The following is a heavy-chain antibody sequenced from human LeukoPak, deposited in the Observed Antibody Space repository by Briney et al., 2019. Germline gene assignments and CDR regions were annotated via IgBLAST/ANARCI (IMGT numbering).Heavy chain of an antibody. Sequence: SETLSLTCTVSGGSISNSSYYWGWIRQPPGKGLEWIGSIYYSGSTYYNPSLKSRVTISVDTSKSQFSLKPSSVTAADTAVYSCAGSSGWYVYFQHWGQGTLVTVSS. D-gene: IGHD6-19*01. CDR3: AGSSGWYVYFQH. CDR2: IYYSGST. J-gene: IGHJ1*01. V-gene: IGHV4-39*01. CDR1: GGSISNSSYY.